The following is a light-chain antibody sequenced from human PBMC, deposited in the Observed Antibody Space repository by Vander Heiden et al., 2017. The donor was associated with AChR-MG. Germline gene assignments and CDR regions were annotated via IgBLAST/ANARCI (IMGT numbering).Light chain of an antibody. CDR3: AAWDDSLNGVV. CDR1: SSNIGNNA. J-gene: IGLJ2*01. Sequence: QSVLTQPPSVPEAPRQRVTISCSGSSSNIGNNAVNWYQQLPGKAPNLLIYYDDLLPSGVSDRFSGSKSGTSASLAISGLQSEDEADYYCAAWDDSLNGVVFGGGTKLTVL. V-gene: IGLV1-36*01. CDR2: YDD.